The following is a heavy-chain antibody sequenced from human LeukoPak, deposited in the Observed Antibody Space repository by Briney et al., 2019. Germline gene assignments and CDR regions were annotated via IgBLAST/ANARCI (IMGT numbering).Heavy chain of an antibody. CDR1: GYTFTSYG. CDR2: ISAYNGNT. J-gene: IGHJ5*02. Sequence: ASVKVSCKASGYTFTSYGINWVRQAPGQGLEWMGWISAYNGNTNYAQKLQGRVTMTRDTSTSTVYMEPSSLRSEDTAVYYCANDRGSYSNWFDPWGQGTLVTVSS. D-gene: IGHD3-16*01. CDR3: ANDRGSYSNWFDP. V-gene: IGHV1-18*01.